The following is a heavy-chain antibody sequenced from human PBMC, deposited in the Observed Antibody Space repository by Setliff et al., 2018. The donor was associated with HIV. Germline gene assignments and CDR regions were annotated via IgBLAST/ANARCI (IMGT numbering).Heavy chain of an antibody. CDR3: TNRGGSGTNVGNWFDP. D-gene: IGHD3-10*01. CDR2: ISGFNGNI. Sequence: GASVKVSCKASGYSFSKYGISWVRQAPGQGLEWMGWISGFNGNIKYGQNFQGRLTLTAVQSENSVYMELSSLRSDDTAVYYCTNRGGSGTNVGNWFDPWGQGTLVTVSS. J-gene: IGHJ5*02. V-gene: IGHV1-18*01. CDR1: GYSFSKYG.